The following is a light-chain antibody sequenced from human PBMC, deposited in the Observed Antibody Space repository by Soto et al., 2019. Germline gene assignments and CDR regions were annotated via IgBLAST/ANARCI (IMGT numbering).Light chain of an antibody. J-gene: IGLJ1*01. Sequence: QSALTQPPSASGSPGQSVAISCTGTTSDIGGYDYVSWYQQHQGKAPKLMIYEFNKRPSGVPDRFSGSKSGNTASLTVSGLQAEDEADYYCSSHGGNSPYVFGTGTKVTVL. CDR2: EFN. CDR3: SSHGGNSPYV. CDR1: TSDIGGYDY. V-gene: IGLV2-8*01.